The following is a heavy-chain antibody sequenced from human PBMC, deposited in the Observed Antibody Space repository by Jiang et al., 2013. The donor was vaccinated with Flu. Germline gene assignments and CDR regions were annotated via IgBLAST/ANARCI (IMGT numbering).Heavy chain of an antibody. CDR1: SGSFSGYY. CDR3: ARQNDGGSGWLTYYFDY. D-gene: IGHD6-19*01. Sequence: LLKPSETLSLTCAVYSGSFSGYYWSWIRQPPGKGLEWIGEINHSGSTYYNPSLKSRVTISVDTSKNQFSLKLSSVTAADTAVYYCARQNDGGSGWLTYYFDYWGQGTLVTVSS. J-gene: IGHJ4*02. CDR2: INHSGST. V-gene: IGHV4-34*01.